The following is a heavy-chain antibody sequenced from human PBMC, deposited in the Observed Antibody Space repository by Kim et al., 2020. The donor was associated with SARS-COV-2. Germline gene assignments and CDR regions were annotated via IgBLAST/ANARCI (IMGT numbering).Heavy chain of an antibody. J-gene: IGHJ4*03. Sequence: GGSLRLSCAASGFTFENYAMHWVRQAPGKGLEWVSLITLGGASTYYADSVKGRFTISRDNSKNSLYLQLNSLRTEDTSLYYCAKDAYSDSRGYDYGDHG. D-gene: IGHD3-22*01. V-gene: IGHV3-43*02. CDR3: AKDAYSDSRGYDY. CDR2: ITLGGAST. CDR1: GFTFENYA.